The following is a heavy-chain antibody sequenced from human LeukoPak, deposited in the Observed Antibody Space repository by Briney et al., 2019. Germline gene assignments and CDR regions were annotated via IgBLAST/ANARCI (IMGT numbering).Heavy chain of an antibody. CDR3: ARKARIAVAGSYYYYGMDV. J-gene: IGHJ6*02. CDR1: GYTLTGYY. Sequence: ASVKVSCKASGYTLTGYYMHWVRQAPGQGLEWMGWINPNSGGTNYAQKFQGWVTMTRDTSISTAYMELSRLRSDDTAVYYCARKARIAVAGSYYYYGMDVWGQGTTVTVSS. D-gene: IGHD6-19*01. V-gene: IGHV1-2*04. CDR2: INPNSGGT.